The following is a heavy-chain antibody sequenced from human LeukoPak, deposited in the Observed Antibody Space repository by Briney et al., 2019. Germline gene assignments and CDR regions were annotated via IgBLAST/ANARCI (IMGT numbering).Heavy chain of an antibody. CDR1: GFTFSSYA. Sequence: GGSLRLSCAASGFTFSSYAMHWVRQAPGKGLEWVAVISYDGSNKYYADSVKGRFTISRDNSKNTLYLQMNSLRAEDTAVYYCARDKIFGVVTLDYWGQGTLVTVSS. J-gene: IGHJ4*02. V-gene: IGHV3-30-3*01. D-gene: IGHD3-3*01. CDR3: ARDKIFGVVTLDY. CDR2: ISYDGSNK.